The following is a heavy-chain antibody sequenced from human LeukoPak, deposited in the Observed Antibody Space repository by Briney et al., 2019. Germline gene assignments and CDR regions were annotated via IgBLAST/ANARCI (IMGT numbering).Heavy chain of an antibody. D-gene: IGHD2-21*02. Sequence: GGSLRLSCAASGFTFSRYSMNWVRQAPGKGLEWVSSISSSSSYIYYADSVKGRFTISRDNAKNSLYLQMNSLRAEDTAVYYCARDCGGDCYSGAFDIWGQGTMVTVSS. V-gene: IGHV3-21*01. CDR2: ISSSSSYI. CDR3: ARDCGGDCYSGAFDI. J-gene: IGHJ3*02. CDR1: GFTFSRYS.